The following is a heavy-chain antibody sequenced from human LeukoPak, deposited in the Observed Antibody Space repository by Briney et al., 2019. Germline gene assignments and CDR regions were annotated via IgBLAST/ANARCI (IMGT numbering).Heavy chain of an antibody. V-gene: IGHV3-30*04. J-gene: IGHJ4*02. CDR1: GFTFSSYA. CDR3: ARDGYDY. Sequence: QPGRSLRLSCAASGFTFSSYAMHWVRQAPGKGLEWVAVISYDGSNKYYADSVKGRFIISRDNSKNTLYLQMNSLRAEDTAVYYCARDGYDYWGQGTLVTVSS. CDR2: ISYDGSNK. D-gene: IGHD5-18*01.